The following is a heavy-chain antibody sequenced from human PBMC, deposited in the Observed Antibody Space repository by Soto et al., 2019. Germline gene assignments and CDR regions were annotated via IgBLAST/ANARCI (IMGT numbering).Heavy chain of an antibody. V-gene: IGHV4-30-2*06. D-gene: IGHD5-12*01. Sequence: SETLSLTCTVSGASIRYGGFSWSWIRQSPGKGLEWIGYISHLESTYFHPSFKSRLTMSIDRTRNQFSLKLSSVTAADMAVYYCGRGGGYDSFDPCG. CDR2: ISHLEST. CDR1: GASIRYGGFS. J-gene: IGHJ3*01. CDR3: GRGGGYDSFDP.